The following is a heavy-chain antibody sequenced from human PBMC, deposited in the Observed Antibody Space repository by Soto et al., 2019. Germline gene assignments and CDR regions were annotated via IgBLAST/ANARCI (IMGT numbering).Heavy chain of an antibody. J-gene: IGHJ4*02. V-gene: IGHV3-48*01. CDR2: ISDSSDSM. Sequence: HPGGSLRLSCAASGFTFSKYSMNWVRQAPGKGLEWVSYISDSSDSMYYADSVKGRFTISRDNAKNSLYLQMNSLRAEDTAVYYCARVAYYYDSSGYFYWGQGTLVTVSS. CDR3: ARVAYYYDSSGYFY. CDR1: GFTFSKYS. D-gene: IGHD3-22*01.